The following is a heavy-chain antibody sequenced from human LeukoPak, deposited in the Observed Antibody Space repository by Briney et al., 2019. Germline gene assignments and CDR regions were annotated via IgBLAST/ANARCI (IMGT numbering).Heavy chain of an antibody. Sequence: GGSLRLSCAASGFAFNTKFMHWVRQAPGKGLEWISVIYSGGLTYYADSVEGRFTISRDNSKNTLYLYMNSLRAEDTAVYYCARDEVTSGGGLESWGQGALVIVSS. V-gene: IGHV3-53*01. CDR3: ARDEVTSGGGLES. D-gene: IGHD3-16*01. J-gene: IGHJ4*02. CDR2: IYSGGLT. CDR1: GFAFNTKF.